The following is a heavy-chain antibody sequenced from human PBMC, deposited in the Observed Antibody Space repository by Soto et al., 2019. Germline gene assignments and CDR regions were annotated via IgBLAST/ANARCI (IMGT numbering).Heavy chain of an antibody. D-gene: IGHD2-2*01. J-gene: IGHJ4*02. CDR3: ATIPFYCSSTSCYAETFDY. V-gene: IGHV3-74*01. CDR1: GFTFSSYW. Sequence: GGSLRLSCAASGFTFSSYWMHWVRQAPGKGLVWVSRINSDGSSTSYADSVKGRFTISRDNAKNTLYLQMNSLRAEDTAVYYCATIPFYCSSTSCYAETFDYWGQGTLVTVSS. CDR2: INSDGSST.